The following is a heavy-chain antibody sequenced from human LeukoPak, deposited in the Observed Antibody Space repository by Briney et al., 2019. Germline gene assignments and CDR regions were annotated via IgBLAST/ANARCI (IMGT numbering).Heavy chain of an antibody. V-gene: IGHV1-69*05. Sequence: ASVKVSCKASGGTFSSYAISWVRQAPGQGLEWMGGILPIFGTANYAQKFQGRVTITTDESTSTAYMELSSLRSEDTAVYYCASGGHYCSGGSCHTNWFDPWGQGTLVTVSS. J-gene: IGHJ5*02. CDR2: ILPIFGTA. CDR1: GGTFSSYA. CDR3: ASGGHYCSGGSCHTNWFDP. D-gene: IGHD2-15*01.